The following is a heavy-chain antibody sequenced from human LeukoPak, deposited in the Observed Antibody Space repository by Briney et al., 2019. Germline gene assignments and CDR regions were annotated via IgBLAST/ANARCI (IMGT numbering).Heavy chain of an antibody. D-gene: IGHD5-18*01. CDR2: ISGSGGST. CDR1: GFTFSSYG. V-gene: IGHV3-23*01. J-gene: IGHJ5*02. Sequence: GGSLRLSCAASGFTFSSYGMSWVRQAPGKGLEWVSAISGSGGSTYYADSVKGRFTISRDNSKNTLYLQLNTLRAEDSALYYCTRTGLGYTLGNGLDAWGQGTQVTVSS. CDR3: TRTGLGYTLGNGLDA.